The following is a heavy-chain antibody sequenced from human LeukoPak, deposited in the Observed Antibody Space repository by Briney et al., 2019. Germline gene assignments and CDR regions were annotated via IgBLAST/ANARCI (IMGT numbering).Heavy chain of an antibody. V-gene: IGHV2-5*01. Sequence: ESGPTLVKPTQTLTLTCTFSGFSLSTSGVGVGWIRQPPGRALEWLALIYWNDDKRYSPSLKSRLTITKDTSKNQVVLTMTNMDPVDTATYYCAHREGWLQFDYWGQETLVTVSS. J-gene: IGHJ4*02. CDR2: IYWNDDK. D-gene: IGHD5-24*01. CDR3: AHREGWLQFDY. CDR1: GFSLSTSGVG.